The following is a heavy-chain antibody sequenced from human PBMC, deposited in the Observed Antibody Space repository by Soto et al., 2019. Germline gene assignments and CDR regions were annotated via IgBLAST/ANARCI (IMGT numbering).Heavy chain of an antibody. Sequence: QVQLVQSGAEVRQPASSVKVSCKTSGGTFSSYAISWVRQAPGQGLEWMGGILPIVDTSTYAQKFQGLVTITADESTSTVYMELTSLRADDTAVFYCVRVVAIPGYPDNCGQGTLVTVSS. J-gene: IGHJ4*02. V-gene: IGHV1-69*12. CDR1: GGTFSSYA. D-gene: IGHD5-12*01. CDR2: ILPIVDTS. CDR3: VRVVAIPGYPDN.